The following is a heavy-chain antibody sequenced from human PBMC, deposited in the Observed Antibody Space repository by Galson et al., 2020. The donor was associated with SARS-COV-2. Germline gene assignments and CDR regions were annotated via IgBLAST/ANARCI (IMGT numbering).Heavy chain of an antibody. CDR1: GGSISSYY. CDR2: MFYSGST. D-gene: IGHD3-22*01. CDR3: ARMAPSYDVFDY. V-gene: IGHV4-59*01. Sequence: SETLSLTCIVSGGSISSYYWSWIRQPPGKGPEWIGYMFYSGSTTYNPSLKSRVTISVDRSKTQMSLKLSSVTAADTAVYYCARMAPSYDVFDYWGQGTLVTVSS. J-gene: IGHJ4*02.